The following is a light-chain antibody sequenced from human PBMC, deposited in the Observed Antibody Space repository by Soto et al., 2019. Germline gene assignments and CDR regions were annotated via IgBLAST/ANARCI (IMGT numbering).Light chain of an antibody. J-gene: IGLJ2*01. CDR1: NIGSKS. Sequence: SYELTQPPSVSVAPGKTARITCGGNNIGSKSVHWYQQKPGQAPVLVIYYDSDRPSGIPERFSGSNSGNTATLTTSRVEAGDEAAYYCQVWDSSSDRDVVFGGGTKVTVL. V-gene: IGLV3-21*04. CDR3: QVWDSSSDRDVV. CDR2: YDS.